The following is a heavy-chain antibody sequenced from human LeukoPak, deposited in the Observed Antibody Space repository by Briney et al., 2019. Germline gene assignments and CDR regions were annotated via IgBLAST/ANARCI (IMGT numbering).Heavy chain of an antibody. CDR2: MNPNRGNT. V-gene: IGHV1-8*01. CDR3: ARGPSYVVTFGGVINWCDP. D-gene: IGHD3-16*01. CDR1: GYTFTSYD. J-gene: IGHJ5*02. Sequence: ASVKVSCKASGYTFTSYDINWVRQATGQGLEWMGWMNPNRGNTGYAQKFQGRVTMTRNTSISTAYMELSSLRSEDTAVYYCARGPSYVVTFGGVINWCDPWGQGTLVTVSS.